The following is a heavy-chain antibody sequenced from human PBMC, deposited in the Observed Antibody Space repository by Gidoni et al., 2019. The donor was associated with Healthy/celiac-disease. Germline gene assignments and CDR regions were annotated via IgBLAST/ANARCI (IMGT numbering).Heavy chain of an antibody. CDR3: ARDEGLGYCSSTSCPPFDY. J-gene: IGHJ4*02. CDR2: IYHSGST. CDR1: VYSLSSGSY. Sequence: QVQLQVSGPGLVKPSETLSLTCAVSVYSLSSGSYWGWIRQPPGKGLEWIGSIYHSGSTYYNPSLKSRVTISVDTSKNQFSLKLSSVTAADTAVYYCARDEGLGYCSSTSCPPFDYWGQGTLVTVSS. D-gene: IGHD2-2*01. V-gene: IGHV4-38-2*02.